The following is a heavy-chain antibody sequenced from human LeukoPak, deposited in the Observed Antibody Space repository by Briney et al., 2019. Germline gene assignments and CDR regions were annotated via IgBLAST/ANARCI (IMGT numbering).Heavy chain of an antibody. J-gene: IGHJ6*03. CDR2: IYTSGST. Sequence: SQTLSLTCTVSGGSISSGSYYWSWIRQPAGKGLEWIGRIYTSGSTNYNPTLKSRVTISVDTSKNQFSLKLSSVTAADTAVYYCARVKGGPYMDVWGKGTTVTISS. V-gene: IGHV4-61*02. CDR3: ARVKGGPYMDV. D-gene: IGHD3-16*01. CDR1: GGSISSGSYY.